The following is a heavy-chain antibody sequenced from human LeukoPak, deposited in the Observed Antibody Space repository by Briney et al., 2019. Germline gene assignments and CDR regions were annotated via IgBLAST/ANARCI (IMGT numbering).Heavy chain of an antibody. J-gene: IGHJ4*02. CDR2: ISSRSSTI. CDR1: GFTFSTYS. Sequence: GGSLRLSCAASGFTFSTYSMNWVRQAPGKGLEWVSYISSRSSTIYYADSVKGRFTISRDNAKNSLYLQMNSLRAEDTAVYYCARALGYCSSTGCYYFDNWGQGTLVTVSS. D-gene: IGHD2-2*01. V-gene: IGHV3-48*01. CDR3: ARALGYCSSTGCYYFDN.